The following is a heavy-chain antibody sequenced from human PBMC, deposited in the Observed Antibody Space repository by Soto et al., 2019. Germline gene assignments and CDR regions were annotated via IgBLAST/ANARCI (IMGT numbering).Heavy chain of an antibody. CDR2: FYYGGTT. J-gene: IGHJ3*01. V-gene: IGHV4-59*12. D-gene: IGHD6-13*01. CDR1: GGSISSYY. CDR3: ARGYITAVGDAFDV. Sequence: SETLSLTCTVSGGSISSYYWSWIRQPPGKGLEWIGFFYYGGTTHYNPSLKSRVTMSLDTSKNQFSLNLTSVTVADTAIYYCARGYITAVGDAFDVWGQGTMVTVSS.